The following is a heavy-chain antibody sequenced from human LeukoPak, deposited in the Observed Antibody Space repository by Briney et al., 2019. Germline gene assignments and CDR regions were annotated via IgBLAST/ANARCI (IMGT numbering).Heavy chain of an antibody. D-gene: IGHD6-13*01. CDR2: ISSSGSTI. Sequence: SGGSLRLSCAASGFTFSSYEMNWVRQAPGKGLEWVSYISSSGSTIYYVDSVKGRFTISRDNAKNSLYLQMNSLRAEDTAVYYCARDWGAGTVDYWGQGTLVTVSS. CDR1: GFTFSSYE. J-gene: IGHJ4*02. V-gene: IGHV3-48*03. CDR3: ARDWGAGTVDY.